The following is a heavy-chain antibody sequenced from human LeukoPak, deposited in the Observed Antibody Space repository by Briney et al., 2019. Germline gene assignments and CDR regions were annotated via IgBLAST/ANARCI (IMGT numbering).Heavy chain of an antibody. Sequence: GGSLRLSCAASGFTFDDYAMHWVRQAPGKGPEWVSGISWNSGSIGYADSVKGRFTISRDNAKNSLYLQMNSLRAEDTALYYCAKDGAAAAGDYFDYWGQGTLVTVSS. J-gene: IGHJ4*02. D-gene: IGHD6-13*01. CDR1: GFTFDDYA. V-gene: IGHV3-9*01. CDR3: AKDGAAAAGDYFDY. CDR2: ISWNSGSI.